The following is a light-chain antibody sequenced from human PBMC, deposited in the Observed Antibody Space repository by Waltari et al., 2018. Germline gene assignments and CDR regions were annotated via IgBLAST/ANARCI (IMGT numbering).Light chain of an antibody. CDR3: ASWDDSLSGWV. CDR2: KNN. J-gene: IGLJ3*02. Sequence: QSVLTQPPSASGTPGQRVTISCSGSSSNIGSDYVYWFQQLPGTAPKLLIYKNNQRPAGVPDRFSGSKSGTSASLGISGLRSEDEADYYCASWDDSLSGWVFGGGTKLTLL. CDR1: SSNIGSDY. V-gene: IGLV1-47*01.